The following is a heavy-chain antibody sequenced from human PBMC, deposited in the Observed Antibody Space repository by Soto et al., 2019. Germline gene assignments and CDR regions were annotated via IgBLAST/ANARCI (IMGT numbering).Heavy chain of an antibody. CDR1: GGSFSGYY. CDR2: INHSGST. CDR3: ARASMGPHCWFDP. Sequence: SETLSLTCAVYGGSFSGYYWSWIRQPPGKGLEWIGEINHSGSTNYNPSLKSRVTISVDTSKNQFSLKLSSVTAADTAVYYCARASMGPHCWFDPWGQGTLVTVSS. V-gene: IGHV4-34*01. J-gene: IGHJ5*02. D-gene: IGHD6-6*01.